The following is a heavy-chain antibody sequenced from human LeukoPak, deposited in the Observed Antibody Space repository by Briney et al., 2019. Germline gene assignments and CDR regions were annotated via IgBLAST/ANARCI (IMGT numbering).Heavy chain of an antibody. V-gene: IGHV1-69*05. J-gene: IGHJ3*02. Sequence: ASVKVSCKASGGTFSSYAISWVRQAPGQGLEWMGRIIPIFGTANYAKKFQGRVTITTDESTSTAYMELSSLRSEDTAVYYCARDRIQLWLRGDAFDIWGQGTMVTVSS. CDR3: ARDRIQLWLRGDAFDI. D-gene: IGHD5-18*01. CDR2: IIPIFGTA. CDR1: GGTFSSYA.